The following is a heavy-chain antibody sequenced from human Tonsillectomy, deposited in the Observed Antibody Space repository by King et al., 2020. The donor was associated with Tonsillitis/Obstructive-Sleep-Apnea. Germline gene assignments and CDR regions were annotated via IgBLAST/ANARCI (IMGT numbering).Heavy chain of an antibody. CDR1: GFTFDNYA. CDR3: AKGGGRGVVVPNWFDP. V-gene: IGHV3-9*01. J-gene: IGHJ5*02. D-gene: IGHD2-15*01. Sequence: VQLVESGGGLVQPGRSLRLSCAASGFTFDNYAMHWVRQAPGKGLEWVSGISWNSGSIGYADSVKGRFTISRDNAKNSLYLQMNSLSAEDTALYYCAKGGGRGVVVPNWFDPWGQGTLVTVSS. CDR2: ISWNSGSI.